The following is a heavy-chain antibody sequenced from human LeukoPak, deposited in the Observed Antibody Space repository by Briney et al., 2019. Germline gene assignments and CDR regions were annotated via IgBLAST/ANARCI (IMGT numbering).Heavy chain of an antibody. J-gene: IGHJ3*02. CDR2: INPNSGGT. Sequence: ASVKVSCKASGYTFTGYYMHWVRQAPGQGLEWMGRINPNSGGTNYAQKFQGRVTMTRDTSISTAYMELSRLRSDDTAVYYCARVRRDGYDRQHPEILDIWGQGTMVTVSS. D-gene: IGHD5-24*01. CDR1: GYTFTGYY. CDR3: ARVRRDGYDRQHPEILDI. V-gene: IGHV1-2*06.